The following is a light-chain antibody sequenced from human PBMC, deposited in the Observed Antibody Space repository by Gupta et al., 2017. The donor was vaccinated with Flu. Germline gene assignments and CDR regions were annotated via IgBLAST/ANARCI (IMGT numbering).Light chain of an antibody. V-gene: IGLV2-11*01. Sequence: QSALTQPRSVSGSPGQSVTISCTGTSSDVGGYNYVSWYQQHPGKAPKLMIYEVSKRPSGVTDRFSGSKSGNTASLTISGLQAEDEADYYCSSYAGTNPQVVLGGGTKLTVL. J-gene: IGLJ3*02. CDR1: SSDVGGYNY. CDR3: SSYAGTNPQVV. CDR2: EVS.